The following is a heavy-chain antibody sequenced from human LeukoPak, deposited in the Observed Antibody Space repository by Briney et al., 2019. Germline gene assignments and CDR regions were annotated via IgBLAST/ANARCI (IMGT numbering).Heavy chain of an antibody. CDR2: IFARGST. CDR1: GGSISNYY. Sequence: PSETLSLTCTVSGGSISNYYWTWIRQPADKGLEYIGRIFARGSTKYNPSLNPSLMSRVTMSTDTSENQVSLKLTSVTAADTAVYYCARTVRDGYNYNYWGQGTLVTVSS. V-gene: IGHV4-4*07. J-gene: IGHJ4*02. CDR3: ARTVRDGYNYNY. D-gene: IGHD5-24*01.